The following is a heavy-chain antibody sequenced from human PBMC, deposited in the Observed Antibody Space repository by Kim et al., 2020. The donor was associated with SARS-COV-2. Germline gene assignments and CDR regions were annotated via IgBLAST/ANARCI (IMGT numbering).Heavy chain of an antibody. CDR1: GFTFSNAG. Sequence: GGSLRLSCAASGFTFSNAGMSWVRQAPGKGLEWVGRIKSKTDGGTTDYAAPVKGRFTISRDDSKNTLYLQMNSLKTEDTAVYYCTTGRAGAQRWLQYPANYWGQGTLVTVSS. V-gene: IGHV3-15*01. D-gene: IGHD5-12*01. J-gene: IGHJ4*02. CDR2: IKSKTDGGTT. CDR3: TTGRAGAQRWLQYPANY.